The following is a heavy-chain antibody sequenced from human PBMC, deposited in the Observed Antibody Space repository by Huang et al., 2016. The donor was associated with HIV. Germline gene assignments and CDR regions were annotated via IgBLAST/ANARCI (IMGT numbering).Heavy chain of an antibody. Sequence: QVQLVQPGSELRKPGASVKVSCKASGYTFTTYSLIWVRQAPGQGLEWMGWINTKTGKPTYAQGFTGRFVFSLDTTVNTAYLQISSLKTDDTAKYFCARYRLTGTFLDSWGQGTQVTVSS. CDR3: ARYRLTGTFLDS. J-gene: IGHJ4*02. D-gene: IGHD3-9*01. V-gene: IGHV7-4-1*02. CDR1: GYTFTTYS. CDR2: INTKTGKP.